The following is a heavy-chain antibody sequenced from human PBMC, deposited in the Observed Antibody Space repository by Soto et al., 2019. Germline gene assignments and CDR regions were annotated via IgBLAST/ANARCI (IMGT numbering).Heavy chain of an antibody. V-gene: IGHV3-23*01. J-gene: IGHJ6*02. D-gene: IGHD5-12*01. CDR2: ISGSGGST. CDR1: GFTFSNYA. Sequence: EVQLLESGGDLVQPGGSLRLSCAASGFTFSNYAMIWVRQAPGKGLEWVSGISGSGGSTYYADSVKGRFTISTDNSKITLYLQINNLRAEDTAVYYGSKFQATICPGDGVNCGMDVWGQGTTVTVSS. CDR3: SKFQATICPGDGVNCGMDV.